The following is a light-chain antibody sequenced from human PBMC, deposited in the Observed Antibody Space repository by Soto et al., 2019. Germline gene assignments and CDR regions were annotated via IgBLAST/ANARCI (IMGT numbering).Light chain of an antibody. J-gene: IGLJ1*01. V-gene: IGLV2-14*03. Sequence: QSVLTQPASVSDSPGQSITISCTGTSSDVGGSNFVSWYQQHPGKPPKLIIYDVANRPSGVSNRFSGSKSGSTASLIISRLQTEDEADYYCCSSAPESTYVFGTGTKVTVL. CDR3: CSSAPESTYV. CDR1: SSDVGGSNF. CDR2: DVA.